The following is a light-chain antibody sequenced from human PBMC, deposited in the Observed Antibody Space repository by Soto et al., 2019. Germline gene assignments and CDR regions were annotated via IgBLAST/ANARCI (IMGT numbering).Light chain of an antibody. J-gene: IGKJ4*01. CDR2: DAS. Sequence: EIVLTQSPATLSLSPGERATLSCRASQSVSSYFAWYQQKPGQAPRLLIYDASNRATGIPARFSGSGSGTDFTLTISSLEPEDFALYYCQQRSNWPPLTFGGGTKVEI. V-gene: IGKV3-11*01. CDR3: QQRSNWPPLT. CDR1: QSVSSY.